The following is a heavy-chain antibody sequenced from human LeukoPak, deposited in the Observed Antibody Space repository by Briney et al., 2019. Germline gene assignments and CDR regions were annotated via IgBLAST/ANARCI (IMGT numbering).Heavy chain of an antibody. Sequence: SETLSLTCTVSGGSVSSGSYYWSWIRQPAGKGLEWIGRIYTSGSTNYNPSLKSRVTISVDTSKNQFSLKLSSVTAADTAVYYCARDRYSYGPVDAFDIWGQGTMVTVSS. J-gene: IGHJ3*02. V-gene: IGHV4-61*02. CDR2: IYTSGST. CDR1: GGSVSSGSYY. CDR3: ARDRYSYGPVDAFDI. D-gene: IGHD5-18*01.